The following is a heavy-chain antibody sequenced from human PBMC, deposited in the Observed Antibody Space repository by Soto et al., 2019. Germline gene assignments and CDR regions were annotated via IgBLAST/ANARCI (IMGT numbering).Heavy chain of an antibody. CDR1: GFPFGTTD. D-gene: IGHD3-10*01. J-gene: IGHJ5*02. CDR3: VKNSGWFNT. CDR2: IDGSGGIT. V-gene: IGHV3-23*01. Sequence: QLLQSGGGLVQPGGSLTLSGAASGFPFGTTDMSWVRQAPGEGLEWVSTIDGSGGITFYADSVKGRFTISRDNSRNTVYLQMNSLRGDDTALYYCVKNSGWFNTWGQGALVTVSS.